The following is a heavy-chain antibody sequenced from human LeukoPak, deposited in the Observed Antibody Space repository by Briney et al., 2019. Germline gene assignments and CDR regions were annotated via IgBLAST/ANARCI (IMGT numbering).Heavy chain of an antibody. CDR3: AKSTQPYTSSWYFLY. CDR1: GFTFSSYA. CDR2: ISGSSGST. Sequence: GGSLRLSCAASGFTFSSYAMSWVRQAPGKGLEWVSVISGSSGSTYFADSVKGRFTISRDNSKNTLYLQMRSLRADDTAVYYCAKSTQPYTSSWYFLYWGQGTLVTVSS. V-gene: IGHV3-23*01. J-gene: IGHJ4*02. D-gene: IGHD6-13*01.